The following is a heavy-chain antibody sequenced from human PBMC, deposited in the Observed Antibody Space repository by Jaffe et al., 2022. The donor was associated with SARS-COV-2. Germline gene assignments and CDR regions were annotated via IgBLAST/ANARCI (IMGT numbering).Heavy chain of an antibody. CDR2: INHSGST. V-gene: IGHV4-34*01. J-gene: IGHJ6*03. D-gene: IGHD3-10*01. Sequence: QVQLQQWGAGLLKPSETLSLTCAVYGGSFSGYYWSWIRQPPGKGLEWIGEINHSGSTNYNPSLKSRVTISVDTSKNQFSLKLSSVTAADTAVYYCARLLRVRGVYYYYYYMDVWGKGTTVTVSS. CDR3: ARLLRVRGVYYYYYYMDV. CDR1: GGSFSGYY.